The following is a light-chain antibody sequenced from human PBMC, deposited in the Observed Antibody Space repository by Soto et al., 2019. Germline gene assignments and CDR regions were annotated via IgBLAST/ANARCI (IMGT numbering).Light chain of an antibody. CDR2: SNN. J-gene: IGLJ1*01. Sequence: QLVLTQPPLASGNPGQRVTISCSGDRSNIGSNSVNWYQQLPGTAPKLLIYSNNQRPSGVPDRFSGSKSGTSASLAISGLQSEDEADYYCAAWDDSLNGRYVFGTGTKVTVL. CDR1: RSNIGSNS. V-gene: IGLV1-44*01. CDR3: AAWDDSLNGRYV.